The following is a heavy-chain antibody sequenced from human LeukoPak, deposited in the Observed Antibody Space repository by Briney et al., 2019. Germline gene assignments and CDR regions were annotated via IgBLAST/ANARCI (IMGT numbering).Heavy chain of an antibody. CDR1: GFTFISYG. V-gene: IGHV3-30*03. CDR2: ISYDGRSK. CDR3: ERGQRAHVEWYYYMDV. J-gene: IGHJ6*03. Sequence: PGGSLRLSCAASGFTFISYGMSWVRQAPGEGGGCGAVISYDGRSKYYADSLKGRFTISRDNSKNTLYLQMHSLRADDTAVYHCERGQRAHVEWYYYMDVWRKGTTVTVSS. D-gene: IGHD1-26*01.